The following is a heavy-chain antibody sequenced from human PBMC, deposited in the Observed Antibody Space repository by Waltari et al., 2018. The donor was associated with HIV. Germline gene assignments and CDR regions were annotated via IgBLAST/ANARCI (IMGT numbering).Heavy chain of an antibody. CDR2: INHSGST. V-gene: IGHV4-34*01. J-gene: IGHJ6*02. D-gene: IGHD6-13*01. CDR3: ARDSSTTVGALDAYYYGMDV. CDR1: GGSFSGYY. Sequence: QVQLQQWGAGLLKPSETLSLTCAVYGGSFSGYYWSWIRQPPGKGLEWIGEINHSGSTNYNPSHKSRITMSVDTSKNQVSLKLSSVTAADTAVYYCARDSSTTVGALDAYYYGMDVWGQGTTVTVSS.